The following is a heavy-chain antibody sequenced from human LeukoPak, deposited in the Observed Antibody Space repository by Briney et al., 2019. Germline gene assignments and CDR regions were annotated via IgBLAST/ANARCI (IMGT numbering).Heavy chain of an antibody. CDR1: GFTFSSYW. V-gene: IGHV3-74*01. D-gene: IGHD3-22*01. Sequence: PGGSLRLSCAASGFTFSSYWMHWVRQAPGKGLVWLSRISSDGYSIGYANSVKGRFTISRDNPKNTLYLQMNSLRAEDTAVYYCAKDTRSSGYYPEYFQHWGQGTLVTVSS. J-gene: IGHJ1*01. CDR3: AKDTRSSGYYPEYFQH. CDR2: ISSDGYSI.